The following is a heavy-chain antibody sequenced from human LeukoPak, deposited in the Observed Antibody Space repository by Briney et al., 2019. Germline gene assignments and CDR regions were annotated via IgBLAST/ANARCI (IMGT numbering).Heavy chain of an antibody. V-gene: IGHV1-69*13. D-gene: IGHD2-15*01. CDR3: ARRLVVVAASILEGFDY. Sequence: SVKVSCKASGSTFSSYAISWVRQAPRQGLEWMGGIIPIFGTANYAQKFQGRVTITADESTSTAYMELSSLRSEDTAVYYCARRLVVVAASILEGFDYWGQGTLVTVSS. CDR2: IIPIFGTA. CDR1: GSTFSSYA. J-gene: IGHJ4*02.